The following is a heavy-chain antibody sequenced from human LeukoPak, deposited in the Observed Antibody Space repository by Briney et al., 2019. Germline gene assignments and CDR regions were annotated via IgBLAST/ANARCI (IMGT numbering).Heavy chain of an antibody. CDR1: GYTFTNYA. J-gene: IGHJ3*02. D-gene: IGHD6-19*01. Sequence: ASVKVSCKTSGYTFTNYAMNWVRQAPGQGLEWMGWIHPSTGNPTYAQGFTGRFVFSLDTSVSTTYLQINSLKAEDTAVYYCARFGLGKHIEVAGIPFDIWGQGTMVTVSS. CDR2: IHPSTGNP. V-gene: IGHV7-4-1*02. CDR3: ARFGLGKHIEVAGIPFDI.